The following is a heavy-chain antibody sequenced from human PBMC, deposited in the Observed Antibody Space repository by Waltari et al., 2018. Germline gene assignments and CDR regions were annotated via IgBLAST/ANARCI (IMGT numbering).Heavy chain of an antibody. CDR2: IKSKADGGTT. V-gene: IGHV3-15*01. D-gene: IGHD3-22*01. Sequence: EVHLVESGGGLVKPGGSLRLSCAASGFTFNFAWMGWVRQAPGNGLEWVGRIKSKADGGTTDYAAPVKGRFTISRDDSENTLSLQMNSLKTEDTAVYYCNTDYYYDSSGHVGHWGQGTLVIVSS. J-gene: IGHJ5*02. CDR3: NTDYYYDSSGHVGH. CDR1: GFTFNFAW.